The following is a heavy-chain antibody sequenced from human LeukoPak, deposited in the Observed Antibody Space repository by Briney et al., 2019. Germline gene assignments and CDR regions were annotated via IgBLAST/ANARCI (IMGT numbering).Heavy chain of an antibody. CDR3: ARDHYDFWSGYWIDY. CDR1: GFTVSSNY. Sequence: PGGSLRLSCAASGFTVSSNYMSWVRQAPGKGLEWGSVIYSGGSTYYADSVKGRFTISRDNSKNTLYLQMNSLRAEDTAVYYCARDHYDFWSGYWIDYWGQGTLVTVSS. D-gene: IGHD3-3*01. CDR2: IYSGGST. J-gene: IGHJ4*02. V-gene: IGHV3-66*02.